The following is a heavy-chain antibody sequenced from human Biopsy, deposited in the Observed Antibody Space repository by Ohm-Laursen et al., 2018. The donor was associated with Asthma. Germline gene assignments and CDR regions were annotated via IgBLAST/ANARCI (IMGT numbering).Heavy chain of an antibody. V-gene: IGHV3-30*18. CDR3: AKDVFPGWELRRGPDY. CDR1: GFTFSNYG. D-gene: IGHD1-26*01. Sequence: SLRLSCTASGFTFSNYGMHWVRQAPGKGLDWVAVISFDGSNKNYTDSVKGRFTISRDNSRNTMYLEMNSLRAEDTAVYYCAKDVFPGWELRRGPDYWGQGTLVTVSS. CDR2: ISFDGSNK. J-gene: IGHJ4*02.